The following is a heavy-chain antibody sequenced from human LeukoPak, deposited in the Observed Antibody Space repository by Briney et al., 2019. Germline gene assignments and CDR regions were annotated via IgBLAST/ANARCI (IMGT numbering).Heavy chain of an antibody. D-gene: IGHD2-2*01. V-gene: IGHV4-31*03. J-gene: IGHJ6*01. Sequence: PSQTLPLNYTVSGGSIRSGGYLWTWIRQHPGKGLEWIGYIYYSGSTYYNPSLKSRVTISVDTSKHQFSLKLSSVTAADTAVYYCARAVVIPAAMAWGVTQVYGMDVWGQKASVTVSS. CDR2: IYYSGST. CDR1: GGSIRSGGYL. CDR3: ARAVVIPAAMAWGVTQVYGMDV.